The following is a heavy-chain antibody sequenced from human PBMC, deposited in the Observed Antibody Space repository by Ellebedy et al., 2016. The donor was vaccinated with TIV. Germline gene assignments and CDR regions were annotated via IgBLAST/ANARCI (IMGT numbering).Heavy chain of an antibody. J-gene: IGHJ6*02. D-gene: IGHD6-19*01. Sequence: GESLKISCKGSGYSFTSYWIGRVRQMPGKGLEWMGIIYPGDSDTRYSPSFQGQVTLSADKSISTAYLQESSLKASDTAMYYCARRAGTGYYGMDVWGQGTTVTVSS. CDR3: ARRAGTGYYGMDV. CDR2: IYPGDSDT. V-gene: IGHV5-51*01. CDR1: GYSFTSYW.